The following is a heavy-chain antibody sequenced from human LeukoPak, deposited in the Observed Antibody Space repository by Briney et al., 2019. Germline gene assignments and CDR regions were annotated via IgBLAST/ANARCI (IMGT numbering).Heavy chain of an antibody. V-gene: IGHV1-8*01. D-gene: IGHD5-12*01. J-gene: IGHJ4*02. CDR2: MNPNSGDT. Sequence: ASVKVSCKASGYTFTSYDINWVRQATGQGLEWMGWMNPNSGDTGYAQKFQGRVTMTRNTSISTAYMELSSLRSEDTAVYYCARAHSGYDSPLDYWGQGTLVTVSS. CDR1: GYTFTSYD. CDR3: ARAHSGYDSPLDY.